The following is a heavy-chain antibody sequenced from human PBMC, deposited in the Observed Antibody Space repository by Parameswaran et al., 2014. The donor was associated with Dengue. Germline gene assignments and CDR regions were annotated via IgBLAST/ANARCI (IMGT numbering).Heavy chain of an antibody. Sequence: SVKVSCKASGGTFSSYAISWVRQAPGQGLEWMGGIIPIFGRANYAEKFQGRVTITADESASTAYMELSSLRSEDTAVYYCARGGGRTHYDFRSGRNWFDPWGQGTLVTVSS. D-gene: IGHD3-3*01. CDR1: GGTFSSYA. V-gene: IGHV1-69*13. CDR2: IIPIFGRA. CDR3: ARGGGRTHYDFRSGRNWFDP. J-gene: IGHJ5*02.